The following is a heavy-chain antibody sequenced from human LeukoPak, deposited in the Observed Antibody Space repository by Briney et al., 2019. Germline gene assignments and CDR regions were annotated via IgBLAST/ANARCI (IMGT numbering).Heavy chain of an antibody. CDR3: ARIASSTWKNFDY. Sequence: GRSLRLSCAASGFTFSTYAMSWVRQAPGKRLEYVSSITDSGFGTYYADSVKGRFTISRDNSKNTLYLQMNSLGAEDTAIYYCARIASSTWKNFDYWAQGTLVTVSS. J-gene: IGHJ4*02. D-gene: IGHD6-13*01. CDR1: GFTFSTYA. CDR2: ITDSGFGT. V-gene: IGHV3-23*01.